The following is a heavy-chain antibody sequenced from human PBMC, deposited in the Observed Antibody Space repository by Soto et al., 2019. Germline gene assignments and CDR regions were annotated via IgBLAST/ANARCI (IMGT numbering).Heavy chain of an antibody. Sequence: LSLTCAVSGGSISSGGYSWSWIRQPPGKGLEWIGYIYHSRSTYYNPSLKSRVTISVDRSKNQFSLKLSSVTAADTAVYYCARGRQYYYDSSGYYYFDYWGQGTLVTVSS. J-gene: IGHJ4*02. CDR2: IYHSRST. D-gene: IGHD3-22*01. CDR3: ARGRQYYYDSSGYYYFDY. V-gene: IGHV4-30-2*01. CDR1: GGSISSGGYS.